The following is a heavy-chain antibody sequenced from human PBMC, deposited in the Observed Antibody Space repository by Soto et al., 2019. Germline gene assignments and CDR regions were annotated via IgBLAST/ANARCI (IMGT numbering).Heavy chain of an antibody. CDR1: GGSINNHY. CDR2: FYSSGSP. J-gene: IGHJ4*02. Sequence: SETLSLTCTVSGGSINNHYWSWIRQPPGKGLEWIGDFYSSGSPHHNPSLKNRVSISEDRSKNEFSLKLSSVTAADTAIYYCAREFYYDSSGIGFDSWGQGTLVTVSS. D-gene: IGHD3-22*01. CDR3: AREFYYDSSGIGFDS. V-gene: IGHV4-59*11.